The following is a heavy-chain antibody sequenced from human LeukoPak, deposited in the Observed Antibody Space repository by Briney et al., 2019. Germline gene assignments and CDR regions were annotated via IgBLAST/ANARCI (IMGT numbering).Heavy chain of an antibody. V-gene: IGHV3-30*04. J-gene: IGHJ6*04. CDR2: ISYDGSNK. D-gene: IGHD3-10*01. Sequence: GGSLRLSCAASGFTFSSYAMHWVRQAPGKGLEWVAVISYDGSNKYYADSVKGRFTISRDNSKNTLYLQMNSLRAEDTPVYYCARDGIEGLLWFGELSLGGMDVWGKGTTVTVSS. CDR3: ARDGIEGLLWFGELSLGGMDV. CDR1: GFTFSSYA.